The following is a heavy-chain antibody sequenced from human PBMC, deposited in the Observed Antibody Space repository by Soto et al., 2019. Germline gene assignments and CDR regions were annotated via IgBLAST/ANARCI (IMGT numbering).Heavy chain of an antibody. J-gene: IGHJ4*02. D-gene: IGHD2-2*01. CDR3: AMNPPIVVVPAAVDY. CDR2: IIPILGIA. CDR1: GGTFSSYT. Sequence: QVQLVQSGAEVKKPGSSVKVSCKASGGTFSSYTISWVRQAPGQGLEWMGRIIPILGIANSAQKFQGRVTITADKSTSTAYMELSSLRSEDTAVYYCAMNPPIVVVPAAVDYWGQGTLVTVSS. V-gene: IGHV1-69*02.